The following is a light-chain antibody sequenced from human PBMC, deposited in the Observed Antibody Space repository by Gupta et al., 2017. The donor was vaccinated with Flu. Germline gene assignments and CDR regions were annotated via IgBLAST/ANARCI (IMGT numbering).Light chain of an antibody. Sequence: SYVLTQPPSVSVAPGQTATITCGRNNIGTQNVHWYQQKPGQAPGLGFYDASARPSGIPERISGSNSGNTATLTISRVEAGDEADYYCQVWDSSSDHLYVFGTGTRVTV. CDR2: DAS. J-gene: IGLJ1*01. V-gene: IGLV3-21*02. CDR1: NIGTQN. CDR3: QVWDSSSDHLYV.